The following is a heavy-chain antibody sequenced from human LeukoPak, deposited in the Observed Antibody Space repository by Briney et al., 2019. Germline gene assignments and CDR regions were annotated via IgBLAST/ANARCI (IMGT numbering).Heavy chain of an antibody. CDR1: GGTFSSYA. D-gene: IGHD2-15*01. CDR2: IIPIFGTA. Sequence: ASVKVSCKASGGTFSSYAISWVRQAPGQGLEWMGGIIPIFGTANYAQKFQGRVTITADKSTSTAYMELSRLRSEDTAVYYCARTLRYGSGGSCYSPFDYWGQGTLVTVSS. CDR3: ARTLRYGSGGSCYSPFDY. J-gene: IGHJ4*02. V-gene: IGHV1-69*06.